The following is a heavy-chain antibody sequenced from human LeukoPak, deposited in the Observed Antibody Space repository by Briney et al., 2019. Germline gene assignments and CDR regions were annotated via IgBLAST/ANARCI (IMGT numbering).Heavy chain of an antibody. Sequence: PGGSLRLSCAASGFTFSSYWMGWVRQAPGKGLEWVANIREDGSEKYYVDSVKGRFTISRDNAKNSVYLQMNSLRAEDTAMYYCARVVPPDYWGQGTLVTVSS. V-gene: IGHV3-7*01. CDR3: ARVVPPDY. CDR2: IREDGSEK. J-gene: IGHJ4*02. CDR1: GFTFSSYW. D-gene: IGHD2-2*01.